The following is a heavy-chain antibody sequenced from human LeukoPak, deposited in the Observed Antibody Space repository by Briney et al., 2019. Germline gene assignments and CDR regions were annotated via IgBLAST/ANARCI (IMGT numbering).Heavy chain of an antibody. J-gene: IGHJ4*02. D-gene: IGHD3-3*02. Sequence: GGSLRLSCAGPGFTFGNSWMNWFRQAPGKGLEWVAHIKQDGSDTYVDSVKGRFTISRDIAKTSLFLHMNSLTTEDSGVYYCAREHSSHFTWGQGTLVTVSS. CDR3: AREHSSHFT. CDR1: GFTFGNSW. CDR2: IKQDGSDT. V-gene: IGHV3-7*01.